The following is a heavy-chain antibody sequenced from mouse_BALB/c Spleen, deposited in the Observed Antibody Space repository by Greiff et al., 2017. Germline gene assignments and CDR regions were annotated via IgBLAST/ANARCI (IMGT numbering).Heavy chain of an antibody. CDR3: AAFITTATSAWFAY. CDR2: IDPANGNT. V-gene: IGHV14-3*02. Sequence: EVQVVESGAELVKPGASVKLSCTASGFNIKDTYMHWVKQRPEQGLEWIGRIDPANGNTKYDPKFQGKATITADTSSNTAYLQLSSLTSEDTAVYYWAAFITTATSAWFAYWGQGTLVTVSA. CDR1: GFNIKDTY. J-gene: IGHJ3*01. D-gene: IGHD1-2*01.